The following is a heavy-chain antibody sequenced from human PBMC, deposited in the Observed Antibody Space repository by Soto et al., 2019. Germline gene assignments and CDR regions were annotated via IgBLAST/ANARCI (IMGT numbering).Heavy chain of an antibody. CDR1: SGSISSSNW. J-gene: IGHJ4*02. V-gene: IGHV4-4*02. CDR3: ARTLYGSGSYHDY. CDR2: IYHSGST. Sequence: QVQLQESGPGLVKPSGTLSLTCAVSSGSISSSNWWSWVRQPPGKGLEWIGEIYHSGSTNYNPSLKSRVAISVDKSKNRFSLKLSSVPAADTAVYYCARTLYGSGSYHDYWGQGTLVTVSS. D-gene: IGHD3-10*01.